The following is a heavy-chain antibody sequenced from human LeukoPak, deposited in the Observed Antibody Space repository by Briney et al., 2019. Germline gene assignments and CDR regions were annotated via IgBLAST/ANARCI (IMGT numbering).Heavy chain of an antibody. CDR2: IYHSGST. Sequence: PSETLSVTCAVSGGSISSGGYSCSWIWQPPGKGLEWIGYIYHSGSTYYNPSLKSRVTISVDRSKNQFSLKLSSVTAADTAVYYCARETDTAIHYWGQGTLVTVSS. D-gene: IGHD5-18*01. V-gene: IGHV4-30-2*01. J-gene: IGHJ4*02. CDR3: ARETDTAIHY. CDR1: GGSISSGGYS.